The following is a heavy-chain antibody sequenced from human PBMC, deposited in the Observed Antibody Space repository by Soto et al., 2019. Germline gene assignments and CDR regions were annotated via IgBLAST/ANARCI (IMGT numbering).Heavy chain of an antibody. CDR1: GYTFTGYY. J-gene: IGHJ4*02. CDR3: ARGIRARRFYDFWSAYSNRYYFDY. Sequence: GASVKVSCKASGYTFTGYYMHWVRQAPGQGLGWMGWINPNSGGTNYAQKFQGWVTMTRDTSISTAYMELSRLRSDDTAVYYCARGIRARRFYDFWSAYSNRYYFDYWGQGTLVTVSS. V-gene: IGHV1-2*04. D-gene: IGHD3-3*01. CDR2: INPNSGGT.